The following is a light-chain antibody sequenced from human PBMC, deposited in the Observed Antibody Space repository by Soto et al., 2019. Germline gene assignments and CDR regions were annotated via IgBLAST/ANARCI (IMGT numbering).Light chain of an antibody. V-gene: IGKV1-5*03. Sequence: DIQMTQSPSTLSASVGDRVTITCRASERVSRWLAWYQQKPGRTPKLLIYQASTLETGFPSRFSGSGSGTEFTLTISSLQPDDFATYYCQQYNAYSQAFGQGTKLEIK. CDR1: ERVSRW. J-gene: IGKJ1*01. CDR2: QAS. CDR3: QQYNAYSQA.